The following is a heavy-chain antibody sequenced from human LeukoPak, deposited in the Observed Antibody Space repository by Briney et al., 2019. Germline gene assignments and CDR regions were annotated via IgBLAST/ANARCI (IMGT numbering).Heavy chain of an antibody. D-gene: IGHD3-10*01. CDR3: ASALNYYGPFDY. V-gene: IGHV3-30*03. CDR1: GFTFSSYG. J-gene: IGHJ4*02. Sequence: GRSLRLSCAASGFTFSSYGMHWVRQAPGKGLEWVAVISYDGSNKYYADSVKGRFTISRDNSKNRLYLQMNSLRAEDTAVYYCASALNYYGPFDYWGQGTLVTVSS. CDR2: ISYDGSNK.